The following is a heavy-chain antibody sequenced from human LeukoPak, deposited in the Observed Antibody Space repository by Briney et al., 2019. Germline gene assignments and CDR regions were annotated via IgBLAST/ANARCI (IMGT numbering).Heavy chain of an antibody. CDR3: ARVYSAPHSRGWYDY. J-gene: IGHJ4*02. D-gene: IGHD6-19*01. Sequence: SETLSLTCAVYGGSFSGYYWSWIRQPPGKGLEWIGEINHSGSTNYNPSLKSRVTISVDTSKNQFSLKLSSVTAADTAVYYCARVYSAPHSRGWYDYGGQGTLVTVSS. CDR1: GGSFSGYY. CDR2: INHSGST. V-gene: IGHV4-34*01.